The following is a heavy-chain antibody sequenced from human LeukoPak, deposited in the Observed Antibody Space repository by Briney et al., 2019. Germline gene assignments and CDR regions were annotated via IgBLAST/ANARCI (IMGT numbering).Heavy chain of an antibody. D-gene: IGHD2-2*01. V-gene: IGHV1-2*02. Sequence: ASVKVSCKASGYTFTGYYMHWVRQAPGQGLEWMGWINPDSGDTIYAQKFQGRVTMTRDTSISTAYMELSRLRSDDTAVYYCAREEGFCRSTSCSAPFDYWGQGTLVTVSS. CDR2: INPDSGDT. J-gene: IGHJ4*02. CDR3: AREEGFCRSTSCSAPFDY. CDR1: GYTFTGYY.